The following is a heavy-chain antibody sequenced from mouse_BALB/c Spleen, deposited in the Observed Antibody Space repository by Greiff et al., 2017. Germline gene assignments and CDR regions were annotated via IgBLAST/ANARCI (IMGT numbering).Heavy chain of an antibody. J-gene: IGHJ3*01. CDR2: IDPANGNT. Sequence: EVQLVESGAELVKPGASVKLSCTASGFNIKDTYMHWVKQRPEQGLEWIGRIDPANGNTKYDPKFQGKATITADTSSNTAYLQLSSLTSEDTAVYYCARWTPFAYWGQGTLVTVSA. V-gene: IGHV14-3*02. CDR1: GFNIKDTY. CDR3: ARWTPFAY.